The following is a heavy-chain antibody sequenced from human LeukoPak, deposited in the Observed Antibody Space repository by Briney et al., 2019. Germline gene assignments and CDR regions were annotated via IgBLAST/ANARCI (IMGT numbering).Heavy chain of an antibody. CDR2: ISAYNGNT. D-gene: IGHD3-9*01. J-gene: IGHJ4*02. Sequence: ASVKVSCKASGGTFSSYAISWVRQAPGQGLEWMGWISAYNGNTNYAQKLQGRVTMTTDTSTSTAYMELRSLRSDDTAVYYCARSDRRHYDILTGPDYWGQGTLVTVSS. CDR1: GGTFSSYA. CDR3: ARSDRRHYDILTGPDY. V-gene: IGHV1-18*01.